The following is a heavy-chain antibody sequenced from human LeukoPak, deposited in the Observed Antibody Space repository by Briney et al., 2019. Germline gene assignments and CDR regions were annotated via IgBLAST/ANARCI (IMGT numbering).Heavy chain of an antibody. V-gene: IGHV4-34*01. D-gene: IGHD3-16*02. CDR3: ARGGRPNYVWGSYRYSYYFDY. CDR2: INHSGST. J-gene: IGHJ4*02. Sequence: PSETLSLTCAVYGGSFSGYYWSWIRQPPGKGLERIGEINHSGSTNYNPSLKSRVTISVDTSKNQFSLKLSSVTAADTAVYYCARGGRPNYVWGSYRYSYYFDYWGQGTLVTVSS. CDR1: GGSFSGYY.